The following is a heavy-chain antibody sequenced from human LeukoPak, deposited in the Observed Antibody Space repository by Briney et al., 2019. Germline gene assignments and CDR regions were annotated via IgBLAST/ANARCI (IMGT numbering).Heavy chain of an antibody. J-gene: IGHJ3*02. V-gene: IGHV3-30*18. Sequence: GGSLRLSCAASGFPFSIYGMHWVRQAPGKGLEWVAIITFDGNSKSYADSVKGRFTVSRDNSKNTLYLQMSSLRTEDTAVYYCAKDLGGYSYGWNDAFDIWGQGTMVTVSS. CDR2: ITFDGNSK. CDR3: AKDLGGYSYGWNDAFDI. CDR1: GFPFSIYG. D-gene: IGHD5-18*01.